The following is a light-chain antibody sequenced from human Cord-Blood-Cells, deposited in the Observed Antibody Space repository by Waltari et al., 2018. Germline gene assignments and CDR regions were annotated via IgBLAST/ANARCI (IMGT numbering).Light chain of an antibody. V-gene: IGKV1-33*01. CDR1: QDISNY. CDR3: QQYDNLFT. J-gene: IGKJ5*01. CDR2: DAS. Sequence: DIPMTQSPSSLSASVGDRVTIICQASQDISNYLNWYQQKPGKAPKLLLYDASNLETGVPSRFSGSGSGTDFTFTISSLQPEDIATYYCQQYDNLFTFGQGTRLEIK.